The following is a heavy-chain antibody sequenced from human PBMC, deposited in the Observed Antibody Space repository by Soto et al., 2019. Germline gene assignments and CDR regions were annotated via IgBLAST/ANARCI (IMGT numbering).Heavy chain of an antibody. CDR1: GGSISSYY. CDR3: ARNQHDFSSGYYYMDV. J-gene: IGHJ6*03. V-gene: IGHV4-59*01. D-gene: IGHD3-3*01. Sequence: SETLSLTCTVSGGSISSYYWSWIRQPPGKGLEIIGYIYYSGSTNYNPSLKSRVTISIDTSKNQFSLKLRSVTAADAAVYYCARNQHDFSSGYYYMDVWGKGTTVTVSS. CDR2: IYYSGST.